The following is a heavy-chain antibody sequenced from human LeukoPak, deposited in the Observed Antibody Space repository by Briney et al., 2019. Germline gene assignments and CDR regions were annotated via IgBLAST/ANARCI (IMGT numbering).Heavy chain of an antibody. Sequence: ASVKVSCKASGYTFTGYYMHWVRQAPGQGLEWMGWINPNSGGTNYAQKFQGRVTMTRDMSTSTVYMELSSLRSEDTAVYYCARSVHSDGGYYYYYMDVWGKGTTVTVSS. V-gene: IGHV1-2*02. D-gene: IGHD3-10*01. CDR2: INPNSGGT. J-gene: IGHJ6*03. CDR1: GYTFTGYY. CDR3: ARSVHSDGGYYYYYMDV.